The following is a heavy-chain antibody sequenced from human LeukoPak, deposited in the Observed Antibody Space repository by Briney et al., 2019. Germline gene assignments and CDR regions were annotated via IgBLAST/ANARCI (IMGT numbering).Heavy chain of an antibody. CDR1: GFTFSSYA. Sequence: PGGSLRLSCAASGFTFSSYAMHWVRQAPGKGLEWVAVISYDGSNKYCADSVKGRFTISRDNSKNTLYLQMNSLRAEDTAVYYCAREEQGDAFDIWGQGTMVTVSS. CDR2: ISYDGSNK. J-gene: IGHJ3*02. V-gene: IGHV3-30*04. CDR3: AREEQGDAFDI. D-gene: IGHD1-26*01.